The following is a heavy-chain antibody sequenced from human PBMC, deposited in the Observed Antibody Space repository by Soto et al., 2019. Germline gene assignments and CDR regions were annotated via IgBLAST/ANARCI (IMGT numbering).Heavy chain of an antibody. J-gene: IGHJ6*03. CDR1: GFTFSSYW. CDR3: ARVGSDGDYYYYYYMDV. CDR2: IKQDGSEK. Sequence: GGSLRLSCAASGFTFSSYWMSWVRQAPGKGLEWVANIKQDGSEKHYMESVKGRFTVSRDKAKNSLYLQTNSMRAEDTAVYYCARVGSDGDYYYYYYMDVWGKGTTVTVSS. D-gene: IGHD4-17*01. V-gene: IGHV3-7*01.